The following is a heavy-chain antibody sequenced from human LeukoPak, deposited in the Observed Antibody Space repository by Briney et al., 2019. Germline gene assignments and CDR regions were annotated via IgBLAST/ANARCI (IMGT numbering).Heavy chain of an antibody. V-gene: IGHV4-59*01. D-gene: IGHD6-13*01. CDR3: ASEIIAAAGVDY. CDR2: IYYSGST. J-gene: IGHJ4*02. Sequence: PSETLSLTCTVSGASISFYYWSWIRQPPGKGLEWIGYIYYSGSTSYNPSLKSRVTISVDTSKNQFSLKLSSVTAADTAVYYCASEIIAAAGVDYWGQGTLVTVSS. CDR1: GASISFYY.